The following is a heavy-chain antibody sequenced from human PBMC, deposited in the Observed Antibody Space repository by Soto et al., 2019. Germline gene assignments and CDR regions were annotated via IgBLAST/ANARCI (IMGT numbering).Heavy chain of an antibody. CDR2: ISGSGGDT. CDR1: GFTFSSYV. D-gene: IGHD3-16*02. V-gene: IGHV3-23*01. Sequence: EVQLLESGGGLVQPGGSLRLCCAASGFTFSSYVMSWVRQAPGKGLEWFSAISGSGGDTYYADSVKDRFTTSRDNSKNTLYLQLNSLTAEDTAVYYCAKGSGYTRPYYFDYWGQGTLVTVSS. J-gene: IGHJ4*02. CDR3: AKGSGYTRPYYFDY.